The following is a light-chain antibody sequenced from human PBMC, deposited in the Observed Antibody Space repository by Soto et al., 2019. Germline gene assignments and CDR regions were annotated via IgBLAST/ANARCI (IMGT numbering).Light chain of an antibody. CDR2: KAS. CDR3: QQYNNYGSWT. V-gene: IGKV1-5*03. Sequence: DIQMTQSPSTLSASVGDRVTITCRASQCISGWLAWYQQNPGKAPKLLIYKASTLESGVPSRFSGSGSGTEFTLTISSLQPDDFATYYCQQYNNYGSWTFGQGTKVEIK. J-gene: IGKJ1*01. CDR1: QCISGW.